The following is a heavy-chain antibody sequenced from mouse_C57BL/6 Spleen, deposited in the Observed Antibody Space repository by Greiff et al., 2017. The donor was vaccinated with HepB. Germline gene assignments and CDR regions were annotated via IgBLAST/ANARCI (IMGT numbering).Heavy chain of an antibody. CDR2: IYPGSGST. V-gene: IGHV1-55*01. J-gene: IGHJ2*01. Sequence: VQLQQPGAELVKPGASVKMSCKASGYTFTSYWITWVKQRPGQGLEWIGDIYPGSGSTNYNEKFKSKATLTVDTSSSTAYMQLSSLTSEDSAVYYCARRGITTVVVGFDYWGQGTTLTVSS. CDR1: GYTFTSYW. CDR3: ARRGITTVVVGFDY. D-gene: IGHD1-1*01.